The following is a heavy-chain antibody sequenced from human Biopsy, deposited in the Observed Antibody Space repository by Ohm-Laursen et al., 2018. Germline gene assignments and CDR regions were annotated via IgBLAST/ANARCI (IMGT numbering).Heavy chain of an antibody. V-gene: IGHV3-7*04. Sequence: SLRLCTASGFTFSSFWMSWVRQAPGKGLEWVANIKQDGSEKNYVDSVKGRFTISRDNAKNSLLLQMNRLRVEDTAVYYCARGPSGVATIGRGQGTLVTVSS. D-gene: IGHD5-24*01. CDR1: GFTFSSFW. J-gene: IGHJ4*02. CDR2: IKQDGSEK. CDR3: ARGPSGVATIG.